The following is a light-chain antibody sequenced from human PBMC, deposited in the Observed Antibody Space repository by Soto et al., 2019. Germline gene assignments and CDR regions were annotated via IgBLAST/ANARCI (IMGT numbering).Light chain of an antibody. CDR2: DAS. CDR3: QQRSNWPRT. V-gene: IGKV3-11*01. Sequence: EIVLTQSPATLSLSPGERATLSCRASQSVSSYLAWYQQKPGQAPRLLIYDASNRATGIPARFSGSRSGTDFTLTISSLEPENFAVYYCQQRSNWPRTFGQGDQGGNQT. CDR1: QSVSSY. J-gene: IGKJ1*01.